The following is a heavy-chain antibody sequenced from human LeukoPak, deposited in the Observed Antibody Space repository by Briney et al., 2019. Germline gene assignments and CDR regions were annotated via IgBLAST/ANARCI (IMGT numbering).Heavy chain of an antibody. J-gene: IGHJ4*02. Sequence: SETLSLTCAVSGGSISSHYWSWIRQPPGKGLEWIGFIYYCRTTSYNPSLTSRVTISVDTSKNQLSLKLSSVTAADTAVYYCARATVSWSRTCYFDYWGQGTLVTVSS. D-gene: IGHD4-11*01. V-gene: IGHV4-59*11. CDR2: IYYCRTT. CDR3: ARATVSWSRTCYFDY. CDR1: GGSISSHY.